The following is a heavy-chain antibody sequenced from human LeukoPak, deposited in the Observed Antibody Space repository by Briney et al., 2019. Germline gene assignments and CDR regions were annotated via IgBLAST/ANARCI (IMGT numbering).Heavy chain of an antibody. D-gene: IGHD3-10*01. J-gene: IGHJ4*02. V-gene: IGHV4-61*01. CDR1: GGSVSSGSYY. Sequence: PSETLSLTCTVSGGSVSSGSYYWSWIRQPPGKGLEWIGYIYYSGSTNYNPSLKSRVTISVDTSKNQFALKLTSVTAADTAVYYCAGGPRQYYYSGSYHYWGQGTLVTVSS. CDR3: AGGPRQYYYSGSYHY. CDR2: IYYSGST.